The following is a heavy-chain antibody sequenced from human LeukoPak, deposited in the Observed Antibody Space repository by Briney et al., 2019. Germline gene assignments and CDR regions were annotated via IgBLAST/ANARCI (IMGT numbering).Heavy chain of an antibody. Sequence: GGSLRLSCAASGFTFSSYSMNWVRQAPGKGLEWVSSISSSSSYIYYADSVKGRFTISRDNAKNTLYLQMNSLRAEDTAVYYCARGPGSGSYYTVDYWGQGTLVTVSS. V-gene: IGHV3-21*01. CDR2: ISSSSSYI. J-gene: IGHJ4*02. D-gene: IGHD3-10*01. CDR3: ARGPGSGSYYTVDY. CDR1: GFTFSSYS.